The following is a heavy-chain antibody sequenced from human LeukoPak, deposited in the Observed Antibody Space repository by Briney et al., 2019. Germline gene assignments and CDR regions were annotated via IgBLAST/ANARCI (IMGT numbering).Heavy chain of an antibody. CDR3: AKDRWTTVIRGGFDF. V-gene: IGHV3-23*01. Sequence: GGSLRLSCAASGFTFSSYAMSWVRQAPGKGLEWVSGIIGSGGSTYYADSVKGRFTISRDNSKNTLYLQMNSLRAEDTAVYYCAKDRWTTVIRGGFDFWGQGTLVTVSS. CDR2: IIGSGGST. CDR1: GFTFSSYA. D-gene: IGHD4-11*01. J-gene: IGHJ4*02.